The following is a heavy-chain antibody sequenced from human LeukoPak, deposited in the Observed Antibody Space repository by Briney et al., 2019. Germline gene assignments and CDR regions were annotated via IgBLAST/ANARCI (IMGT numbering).Heavy chain of an antibody. Sequence: SETLSLTCTVSGGSISSSSYYWGWIRQPPGKGLEWIGSIYYSGSTYYNPSLKSRVTVSVDTSKNQFSLKLSSVTAADTAVYYCAQHYSGYWGQGTLVTVSS. D-gene: IGHD2-15*01. CDR1: GGSISSSSYY. CDR3: AQHYSGY. V-gene: IGHV4-39*01. CDR2: IYYSGST. J-gene: IGHJ4*02.